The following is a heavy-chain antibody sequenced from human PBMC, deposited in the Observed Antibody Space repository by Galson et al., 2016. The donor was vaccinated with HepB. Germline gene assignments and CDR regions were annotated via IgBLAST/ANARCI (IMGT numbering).Heavy chain of an antibody. CDR1: GFSFRNYA. Sequence: SLRLSCAASGFSFRNYAMTWVRQAPGKGLEWVSTLVGSGANTYYGDSVKGRFITSRDNSKNTVSLQMNSLRAADTAVYFCSKGGGYTASCYFDSWGQGTLVTVSS. J-gene: IGHJ4*02. CDR3: SKGGGYTASCYFDS. CDR2: LVGSGANT. V-gene: IGHV3-23*01. D-gene: IGHD3-16*01.